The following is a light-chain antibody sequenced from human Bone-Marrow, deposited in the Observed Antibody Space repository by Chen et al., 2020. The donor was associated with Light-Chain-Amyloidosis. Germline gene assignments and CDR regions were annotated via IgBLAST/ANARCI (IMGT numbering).Light chain of an antibody. CDR3: QSADSSGTYEVI. V-gene: IGLV3-25*03. Sequence: SYELTQPPSVSVSPGQTARITCSGDDLPTKYAYWYQQKPGQAPVLVIHRDTERPSGISERFSGSSSGTTATLNISGVQAEDEADYNCQSADSSGTYEVIFGGGTKLTVL. CDR1: DLPTKY. CDR2: RDT. J-gene: IGLJ2*01.